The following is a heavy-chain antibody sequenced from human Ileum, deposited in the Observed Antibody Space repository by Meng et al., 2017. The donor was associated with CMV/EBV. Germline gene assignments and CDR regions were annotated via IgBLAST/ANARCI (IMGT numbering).Heavy chain of an antibody. CDR3: ARYCGSDSCSRGGIDY. V-gene: IGHV3-66*02. Sequence: AFTVSRNYMSWVRQAPGKGLEWVSVIDSGGNTYYADSVKGRFTISRDDSKNTLYLQMNSLRPEDTAVYYCARYCGSDSCSRGGIDYWGQGTLVTVSS. CDR2: IDSGGNT. J-gene: IGHJ4*02. D-gene: IGHD2-2*01. CDR1: AFTVSRNY.